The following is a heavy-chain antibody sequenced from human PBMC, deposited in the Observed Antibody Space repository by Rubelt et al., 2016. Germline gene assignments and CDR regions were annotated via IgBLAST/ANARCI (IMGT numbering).Heavy chain of an antibody. CDR1: GGSISSSNW. J-gene: IGHJ4*02. CDR2: IYHSGST. D-gene: IGHD3-22*01. CDR3: ARVPLRYYDSSGYPGIFDY. Sequence: QVQLQESGPGLVKPSGTLSLTCAVSGGSISSSNWWSWVRQPPGKGLEWIGEIYHSGSTNYNPSLKGLVTISVYKSKNQFSLKPSSVTAADTAVYYCARVPLRYYDSSGYPGIFDYWGQGTLVTVSS. V-gene: IGHV4-4*02.